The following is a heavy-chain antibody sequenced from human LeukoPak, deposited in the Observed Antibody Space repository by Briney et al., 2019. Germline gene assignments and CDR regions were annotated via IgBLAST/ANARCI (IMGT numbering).Heavy chain of an antibody. CDR2: IYYTGST. J-gene: IGHJ5*02. CDR3: ARGSVRGEFDP. V-gene: IGHV4-59*01. D-gene: IGHD3-10*01. CDR1: GGSISSYY. Sequence: SETLSLTCTVSGGSISSYYWSWIRQPPGKGLEWIGYIYYTGSTDYNPSLKSRVTMSVDTSKNQFSLKLSPVTAADTAVYSCARGSVRGEFDPWGQGTLVTVSS.